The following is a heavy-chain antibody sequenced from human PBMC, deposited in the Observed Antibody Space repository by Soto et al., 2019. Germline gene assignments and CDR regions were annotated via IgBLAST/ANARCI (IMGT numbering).Heavy chain of an antibody. J-gene: IGHJ6*03. Sequence: SETLSLTCAVYGGSFSGYYWSWIRQPPGKGLEWIGEINHSGSTNYNPSLKSRVTISVDTSKNQFSLKLSSVTAADTAVYYCARGLLKIGIRFLEGGYYMDVWGKGTTVTVSS. CDR3: ARGLLKIGIRFLEGGYYMDV. CDR1: GGSFSGYY. D-gene: IGHD3-3*01. V-gene: IGHV4-34*01. CDR2: INHSGST.